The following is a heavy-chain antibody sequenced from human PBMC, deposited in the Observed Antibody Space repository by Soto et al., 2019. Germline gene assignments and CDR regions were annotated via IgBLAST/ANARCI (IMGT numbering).Heavy chain of an antibody. V-gene: IGHV1-69*06. CDR3: ARDEITMVRGPSHYYYGMDV. Sequence: QVQLVQSGAEVKKPGSSVKVSCKASGGTFSSYAISWVRQAPGQGLEWMGGIIPIFGTANYAQKFQGRVTITADKSMSTAYMELSSLRSEDTAVYYCARDEITMVRGPSHYYYGMDVWGQGTTVTVSS. CDR2: IIPIFGTA. D-gene: IGHD3-10*01. CDR1: GGTFSSYA. J-gene: IGHJ6*02.